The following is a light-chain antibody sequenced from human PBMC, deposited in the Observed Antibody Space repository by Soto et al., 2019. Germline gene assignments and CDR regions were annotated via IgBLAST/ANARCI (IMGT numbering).Light chain of an antibody. J-gene: IGLJ2*01. CDR1: SGDVGTYNL. CDR2: EVN. CDR3: CSYAGRSNVV. Sequence: QSVLPQPASVSGAPGQSITISCTGTSGDVGTYNLVSWYQQHPGRAPKLIIFEVNKLPSGVSNRLSGSKSGNTASLAISGLQADDGADYHCCSYAGRSNVVCGGGTKLTVL. V-gene: IGLV2-23*02.